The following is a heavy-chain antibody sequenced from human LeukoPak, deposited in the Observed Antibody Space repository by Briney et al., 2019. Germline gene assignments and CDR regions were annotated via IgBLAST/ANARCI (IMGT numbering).Heavy chain of an antibody. CDR3: ARDGLPAARDI. CDR2: INGDGSTT. CDR1: GFIFSQFW. D-gene: IGHD6-6*01. Sequence: PGGSLRLSCAGSGFIFSQFWMRWVRQVPGKGLVWVSRINGDGSTTNYVYSVKGRFTISRDNAKNTLYLQMNSLRTEDTAVYYCARDGLPAARDIWGQGTMVTVSS. J-gene: IGHJ3*02. V-gene: IGHV3-74*01.